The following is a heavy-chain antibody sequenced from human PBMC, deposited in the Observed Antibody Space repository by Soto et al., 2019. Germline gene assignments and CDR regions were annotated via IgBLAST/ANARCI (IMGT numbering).Heavy chain of an antibody. CDR3: GRTKDYFYGVDV. CDR1: GVSISSSQW. V-gene: IGHV4-4*02. J-gene: IGHJ6*02. Sequence: QVQLQESGPGLVKPSGTLSLTCAVSGVSISSSQWWSWVRQPPGKGMEWIGEIYHNERTNYNPSLKSRLTMSLYRSKNQVSLKLSSVTAADTATYYCGRTKDYFYGVDVWGQGTTVTVSS. CDR2: IYHNERT.